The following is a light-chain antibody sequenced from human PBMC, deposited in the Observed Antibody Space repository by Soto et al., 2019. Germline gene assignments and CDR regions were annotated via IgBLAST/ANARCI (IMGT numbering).Light chain of an antibody. V-gene: IGLV4-69*01. CDR1: SGHSSYA. J-gene: IGLJ3*02. Sequence: QPVLTQSPSASASLGASVKLTCTLSSGHSSYAIAWHQQQPEKGPRYLMKLNSDGSHSKGDGIPDRFSGSSSGAERYLTISSLQSEDEAVYYCQTWGTGIHWVFGGGTKLTVL. CDR2: LNSDGSH. CDR3: QTWGTGIHWV.